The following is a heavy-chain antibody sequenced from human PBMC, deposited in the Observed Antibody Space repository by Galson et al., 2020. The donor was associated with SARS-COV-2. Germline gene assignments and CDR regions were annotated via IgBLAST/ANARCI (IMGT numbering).Heavy chain of an antibody. Sequence: SVKVSCKASGGTFSSYPIIWVRQAPGQGLEWMGGIIPMFGTTNYAQKFQGRVTITADESTTTAYMELSSLRSEDTAIYYCARGAYCRGGRCYSGADLDYGMDVWGQGTTVTVS. V-gene: IGHV1-69*13. D-gene: IGHD2-15*01. CDR3: ARGAYCRGGRCYSGADLDYGMDV. CDR1: GGTFSSYP. J-gene: IGHJ6*02. CDR2: IIPMFGTT.